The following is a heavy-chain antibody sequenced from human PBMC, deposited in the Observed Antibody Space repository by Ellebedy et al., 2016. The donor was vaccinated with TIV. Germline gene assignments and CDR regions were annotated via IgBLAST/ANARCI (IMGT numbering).Heavy chain of an antibody. CDR2: ISSGSSSI. Sequence: GESLKISCAASGLTFNIYSMNWVRQAPGKGLEWISFISSGSSSIFYADSVKGRFTISRDNAKNSLYLQMNNLRAEDTAVYYCVRDHLHYYDSSGYNFQYWGQGTLVTVSS. CDR3: VRDHLHYYDSSGYNFQY. CDR1: GLTFNIYS. D-gene: IGHD3-22*01. V-gene: IGHV3-48*04. J-gene: IGHJ1*01.